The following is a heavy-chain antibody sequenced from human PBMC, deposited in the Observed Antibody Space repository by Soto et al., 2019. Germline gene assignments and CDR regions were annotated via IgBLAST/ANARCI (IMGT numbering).Heavy chain of an antibody. Sequence: PETLSLTCTVSGGSISSYYWSWIRQPPGKGLEWIGYIYYSGSTNYNPSLKSRVTISVDTSKNQFSLKLSSVTAADTAVYYCARGGYYYYGMDVWGQGTTVTVSS. CDR1: GGSISSYY. J-gene: IGHJ6*02. D-gene: IGHD3-16*01. V-gene: IGHV4-59*01. CDR2: IYYSGST. CDR3: ARGGYYYYGMDV.